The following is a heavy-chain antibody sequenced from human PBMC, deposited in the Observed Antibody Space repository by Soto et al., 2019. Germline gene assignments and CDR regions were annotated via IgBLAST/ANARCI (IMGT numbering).Heavy chain of an antibody. CDR3: ARDRYKWNYPTWFGP. J-gene: IGHJ5*02. D-gene: IGHD1-7*01. CDR2: ISTITNYM. CDR1: GFTLDSYT. Sequence: GGSLRLSCAASGFTLDSYTMNWVRQAPGKGLEWVSSISTITNYMYYADSVKGRFTISGDNAKHSLYLQMNSLRAEDTAVYYCARDRYKWNYPTWFGPWAQRTLVTVSS. V-gene: IGHV3-21*01.